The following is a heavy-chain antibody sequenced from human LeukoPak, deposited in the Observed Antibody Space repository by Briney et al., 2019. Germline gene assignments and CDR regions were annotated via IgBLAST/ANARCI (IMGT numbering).Heavy chain of an antibody. CDR1: GGSVSDYY. CDR3: ASRKLGNDY. D-gene: IGHD7-27*01. J-gene: IGHJ4*02. Sequence: PSETLSLTCTISGGSVSDYYWSWIRQSPAKGLEWIGYIYHTGSTSHSPSLKSRVTISADTSQNQFSLKLSSVTAADTAVYYCASRKLGNDYWGQGTLVTVSS. V-gene: IGHV4-59*02. CDR2: IYHTGST.